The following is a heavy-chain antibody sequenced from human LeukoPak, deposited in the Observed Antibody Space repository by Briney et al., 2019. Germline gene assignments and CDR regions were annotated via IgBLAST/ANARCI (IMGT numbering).Heavy chain of an antibody. Sequence: PSETLSLTCTVSGGSISSSSYYWGWIRQPPGKGLEWIGSIYYSGSTYYNPSLKSRVTISVDTSKNQFSLKLSSVTAADTAVYYCATPSMVRGVIITEDAFDIWGQGTMVTVSS. CDR2: IYYSGST. J-gene: IGHJ3*02. CDR3: ATPSMVRGVIITEDAFDI. CDR1: GGSISSSSYY. D-gene: IGHD3-10*01. V-gene: IGHV4-39*01.